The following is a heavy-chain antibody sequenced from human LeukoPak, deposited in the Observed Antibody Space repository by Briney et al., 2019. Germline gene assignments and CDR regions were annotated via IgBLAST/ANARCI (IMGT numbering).Heavy chain of an antibody. CDR3: ARGPGYCTDDVCHMGYGY. V-gene: IGHV1-18*01. Sequence: ASVKVSCKASGYTFTSYGISWVRQAPGQGLEWMGWISTYNGNTNYAQKLQGRVTMTTDTSTTTAYMELRSLTSDDTAVYYCARGPGYCTDDVCHMGYGYWGQGTLVTVSS. CDR2: ISTYNGNT. CDR1: GYTFTSYG. J-gene: IGHJ4*02. D-gene: IGHD2-8*01.